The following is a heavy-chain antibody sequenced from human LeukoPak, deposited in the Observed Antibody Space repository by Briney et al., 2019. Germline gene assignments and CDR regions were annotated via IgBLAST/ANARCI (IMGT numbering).Heavy chain of an antibody. CDR2: IWYDGSNK. CDR1: GFTFSSYG. Sequence: GGSPRLSCAASGFTFSSYGMHWVRQAPGKGLEWVAVIWYDGSNKYYADSVKGRFTISRDNSKNTLYLQMNSLRAEDTAVYYCARDSWDDYGDPFDYWGQGTLVTVSS. D-gene: IGHD4-17*01. CDR3: ARDSWDDYGDPFDY. J-gene: IGHJ4*02. V-gene: IGHV3-33*01.